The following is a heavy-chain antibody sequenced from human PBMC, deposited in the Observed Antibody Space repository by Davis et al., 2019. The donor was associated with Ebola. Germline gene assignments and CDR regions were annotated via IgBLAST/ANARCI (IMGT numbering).Heavy chain of an antibody. CDR3: ARPYSSGWYGEFDY. CDR2: IYYSGTT. D-gene: IGHD6-19*01. Sequence: SETLSLTCTVSGGPISSSSSYWGWIRQPPGKGLAWIGSIYYSGTTYYNPSLKSRVTISVDTSKNQFSLKLSSVTAADTAVYYCARPYSSGWYGEFDYWGQGTLVTVSS. V-gene: IGHV4-39*01. CDR1: GGPISSSSSY. J-gene: IGHJ4*02.